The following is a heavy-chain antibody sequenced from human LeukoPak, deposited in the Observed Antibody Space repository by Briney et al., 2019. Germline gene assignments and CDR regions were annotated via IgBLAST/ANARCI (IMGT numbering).Heavy chain of an antibody. D-gene: IGHD2-15*01. Sequence: GGSLRLSCAASGFTFSSYAMSWVRQAPGKGLEWVSAISGSGGSTYYADSVKGRFTISRDNPKNTLYLQMNSLRAEDTAVYYCAKELVAGPYYYYGMDVWGQGTTVTVSS. V-gene: IGHV3-23*01. CDR2: ISGSGGST. CDR1: GFTFSSYA. J-gene: IGHJ6*02. CDR3: AKELVAGPYYYYGMDV.